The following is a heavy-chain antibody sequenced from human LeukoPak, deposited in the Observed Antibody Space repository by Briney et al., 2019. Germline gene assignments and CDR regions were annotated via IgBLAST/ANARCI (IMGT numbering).Heavy chain of an antibody. CDR3: AKHISSSSYDASDI. CDR1: GFTFSSYS. V-gene: IGHV3-21*01. CDR2: ITSSSDYI. Sequence: GGSLRLSCTASGFTFSSYSMNWVRQAPGKGLEWVSSITSSSDYIYYADSVKGRFTISRDNAENSLHLQMNSLRADDTAVYYCAKHISSSSYDASDIWGQGTMVTVSS. D-gene: IGHD6-13*01. J-gene: IGHJ3*02.